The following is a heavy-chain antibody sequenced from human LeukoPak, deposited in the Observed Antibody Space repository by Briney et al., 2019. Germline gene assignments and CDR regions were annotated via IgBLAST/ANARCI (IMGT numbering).Heavy chain of an antibody. CDR3: ARGFDANYGFDI. Sequence: GGSLRLSFAASGFTFTTYWMSWVRQAPGKGLEWVANINQDGSHKYYVDSVKGRFTISRDNAKNSMYLQVNSLRAEDTAVYYCARGFDANYGFDIWGQGTMVTVSS. D-gene: IGHD2/OR15-2a*01. V-gene: IGHV3-7*05. J-gene: IGHJ3*02. CDR2: INQDGSHK. CDR1: GFTFTTYW.